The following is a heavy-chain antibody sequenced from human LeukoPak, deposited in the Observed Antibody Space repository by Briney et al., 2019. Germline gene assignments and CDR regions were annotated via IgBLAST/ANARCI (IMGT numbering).Heavy chain of an antibody. D-gene: IGHD3-10*01. CDR1: GFTFNTYG. V-gene: IGHV3-30*18. Sequence: GGSLRLSCVASGFTFNTYGMNWVRQAPGKGLEWVAVISHHGSNKFYADSVKGRFTISRDNSKNTLYLQMNSLRAEDTAVYYCAKDLYLFGELSTNYGMDVWGQGTTVTVSS. CDR3: AKDLYLFGELSTNYGMDV. CDR2: ISHHGSNK. J-gene: IGHJ6*02.